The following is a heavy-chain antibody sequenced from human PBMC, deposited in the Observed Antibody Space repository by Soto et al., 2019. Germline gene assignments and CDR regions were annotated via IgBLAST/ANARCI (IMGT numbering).Heavy chain of an antibody. J-gene: IGHJ4*02. CDR1: GFTFESYG. D-gene: IGHD6-13*01. CDR2: ISGSGGST. Sequence: SLRLSCAASGFTFESYGMSWVRQAPGKGLEWVSSISGSGGSTYYADSVKGRFTISRDNSKNTLYLQMNSLSAEDTAVYFCAKVLTAGGLDYWGQGTLVTVSS. CDR3: AKVLTAGGLDY. V-gene: IGHV3-23*01.